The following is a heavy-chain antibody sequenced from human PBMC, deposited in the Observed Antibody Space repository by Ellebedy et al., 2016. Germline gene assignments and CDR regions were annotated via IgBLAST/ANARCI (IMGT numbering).Heavy chain of an antibody. CDR2: ISGPGSST. Sequence: GGSLRLSXAASGFAFNTYAMTWVRQAPGKGLEWVSAISGPGSSTYYADSVKGRFTISRDNSKGTLYLVLNSLGADDTAVYYCAKVPYGDYEGAFDVWGQGTMVTVSS. J-gene: IGHJ3*01. CDR1: GFAFNTYA. V-gene: IGHV3-23*01. CDR3: AKVPYGDYEGAFDV. D-gene: IGHD4-17*01.